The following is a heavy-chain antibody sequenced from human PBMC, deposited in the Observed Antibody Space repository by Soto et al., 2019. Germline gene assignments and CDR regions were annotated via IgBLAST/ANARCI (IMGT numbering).Heavy chain of an antibody. J-gene: IGHJ4*02. CDR2: IDWDDDK. Sequence: ASGPTLVNPTNPLTLTCTFSGFSLSSKGMRVSWIRQPPGKALEWLARIDWDDDKFYSPSLRTRLAISKGTSKNQVVLTMTNVDPMDTATYYCERSKGGFTVATYLFDYWGQGTLVTVSS. CDR1: GFSLSSKGMR. V-gene: IGHV2-70*04. D-gene: IGHD3-16*01. CDR3: ERSKGGFTVATYLFDY.